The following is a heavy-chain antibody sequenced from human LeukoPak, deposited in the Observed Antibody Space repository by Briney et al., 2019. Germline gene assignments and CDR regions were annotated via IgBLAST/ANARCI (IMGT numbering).Heavy chain of an antibody. CDR1: GFTFRSYS. CDR3: ARDWYNNSDAFDI. J-gene: IGHJ3*02. D-gene: IGHD4-11*01. Sequence: GSLRLSCAASGFTFRSYSMNWVRQAPGKGLEWVSSISSSSTYIYYADSLKGRFTISRDNAKKSLYLQMNSLRAEDTAVYYCARDWYNNSDAFDIWGQGTMVTVSS. CDR2: ISSSSTYI. V-gene: IGHV3-21*01.